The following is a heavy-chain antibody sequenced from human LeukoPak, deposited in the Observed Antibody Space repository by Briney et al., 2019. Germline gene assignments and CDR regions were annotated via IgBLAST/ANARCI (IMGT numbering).Heavy chain of an antibody. Sequence: SETLSLTCTVSGGSIKNYYWSWIRQPAGKGLEWIGRITYSGSTKYNPSLKSRVTMSVDTSNNQFSLKLSSVTAADTAIYFCVRGVSSTNYYFFYMDVWGKGTTVTISS. J-gene: IGHJ6*03. CDR1: GGSIKNYY. V-gene: IGHV4-4*07. CDR3: VRGVSSTNYYFFYMDV. CDR2: ITYSGST. D-gene: IGHD2-8*01.